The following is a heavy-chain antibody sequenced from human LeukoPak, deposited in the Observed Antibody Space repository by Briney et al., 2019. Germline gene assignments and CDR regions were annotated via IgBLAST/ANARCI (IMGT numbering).Heavy chain of an antibody. CDR2: IKQDGSEK. J-gene: IGHJ4*02. V-gene: IGHV3-7*01. CDR1: GFTFSSYW. CDR3: ARDLGWVAATLFDY. D-gene: IGHD2-15*01. Sequence: GGSLRLSCAASGFTFSSYWTSWVRQAPGKGLEWVANIKQDGSEKYYVDSVKGRFTISRDNAKNSLYLQMNSLRAEDTAVYYCARDLGWVAATLFDYWGQGTLVTVSS.